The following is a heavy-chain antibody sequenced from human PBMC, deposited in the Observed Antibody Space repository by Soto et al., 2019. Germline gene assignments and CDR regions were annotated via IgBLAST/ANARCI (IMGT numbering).Heavy chain of an antibody. D-gene: IGHD2-15*01. J-gene: IGHJ4*02. CDR2: IVVGSGNT. CDR1: GFTFTSSA. V-gene: IGHV1-58*01. Sequence: SVKVSCKASGFTFTSSAVQWVRQARGQRLEWIGWIVVGSGNTNYAQKFQERVTITRDMSTSTAYMELSSLRSEDTAVYYCAADNCSGGSCYSGGVYWGQGTLVTVSS. CDR3: AADNCSGGSCYSGGVY.